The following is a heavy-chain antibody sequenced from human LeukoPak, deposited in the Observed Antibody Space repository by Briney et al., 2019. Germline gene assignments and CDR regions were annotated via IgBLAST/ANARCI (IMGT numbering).Heavy chain of an antibody. J-gene: IGHJ6*02. CDR1: GYTFTSYY. D-gene: IGHD4-23*01. CDR2: INPSGGST. Sequence: ASVKVSCKASGYTFTSYYMHWVRQAPGQGLEWMGVINPSGGSTSYAQKFQGRVTMTRDTSTSTVYMELSSLRSEDTAVYYCASEVWATTVVTSYYYGMDVWGQGTTVTVSS. V-gene: IGHV1-46*01. CDR3: ASEVWATTVVTSYYYGMDV.